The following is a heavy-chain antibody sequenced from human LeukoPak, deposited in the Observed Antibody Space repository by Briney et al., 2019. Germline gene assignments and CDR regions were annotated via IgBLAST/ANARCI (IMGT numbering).Heavy chain of an antibody. Sequence: WMGWXXXXSGDTNYAQKFQGRVTMTRDTSISTAHMELSRLRSDDTAVYYCARANPLYCSSTTCLFDYWGQGTLVTVSS. D-gene: IGHD2-2*01. CDR3: ARANPLYCSSTTCLFDY. V-gene: IGHV1-2*02. J-gene: IGHJ4*02. CDR2: XXXXSGDT.